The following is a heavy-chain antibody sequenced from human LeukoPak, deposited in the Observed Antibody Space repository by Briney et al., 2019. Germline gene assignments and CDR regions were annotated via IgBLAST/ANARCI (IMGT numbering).Heavy chain of an antibody. Sequence: PGGSLGLSCAASGFTFSSYSMNWVRQAPGKGLEWVSYISSTRSPIHYADSVKGRLTISRDNAKNSLYLQMNSLRAEDTAVYYCATESIPDYWGQGTLVTVSP. V-gene: IGHV3-48*01. D-gene: IGHD2/OR15-2a*01. CDR1: GFTFSSYS. J-gene: IGHJ4*02. CDR2: ISSTRSPI. CDR3: ATESIPDY.